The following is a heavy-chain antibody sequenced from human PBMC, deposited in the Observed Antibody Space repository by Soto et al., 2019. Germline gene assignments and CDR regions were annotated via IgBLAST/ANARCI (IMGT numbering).Heavy chain of an antibody. Sequence: PSQTLSLTCAISGDSVSSNSAAWNWIRQSPSRGLERLGRTYYRSKWYNDYAVSVKSRITINPDTSKNQFSLQLNSVTPEDTAVYYCARATSYYDFWSGYSVPTNWFDPWGQGTLVTVSS. CDR2: TYYRSKWYN. V-gene: IGHV6-1*01. D-gene: IGHD3-3*01. J-gene: IGHJ5*02. CDR1: GDSVSSNSAA. CDR3: ARATSYYDFWSGYSVPTNWFDP.